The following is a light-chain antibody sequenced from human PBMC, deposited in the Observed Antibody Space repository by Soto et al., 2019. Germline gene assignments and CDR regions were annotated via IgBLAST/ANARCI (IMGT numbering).Light chain of an antibody. J-gene: IGLJ1*01. CDR3: SSYAGSNNYV. Sequence: QSALTQPPSASGSPGQSVTISCTGTSSDIGDWNYVSWYQQHPGKAPKLMIYDVSKRLSGVPDRFSGSKSGNTASLTVSGLQAEDEADYYCSSYAGSNNYVFGTGTKLTVL. CDR1: SSDIGDWNY. V-gene: IGLV2-8*01. CDR2: DVS.